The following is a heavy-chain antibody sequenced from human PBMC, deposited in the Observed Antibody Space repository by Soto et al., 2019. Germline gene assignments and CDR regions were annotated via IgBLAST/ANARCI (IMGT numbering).Heavy chain of an antibody. CDR1: GFTFSSYG. V-gene: IGHV3-30*18. CDR3: ANAGFLENYMDV. Sequence: QVQLVESGGGVVQPGRSLRLSCAASGFTFSSYGMHWVRQAPGKGLEWVAVISYAGSNKYYADSVKGRFTISRDNSKNTLYLQMNSLRAEDTAVYYCANAGFLENYMDVWGKGTTVTVSS. CDR2: ISYAGSNK. D-gene: IGHD3-3*01. J-gene: IGHJ6*03.